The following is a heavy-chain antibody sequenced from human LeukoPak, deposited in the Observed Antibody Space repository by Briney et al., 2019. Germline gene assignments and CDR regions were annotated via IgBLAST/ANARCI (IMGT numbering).Heavy chain of an antibody. CDR3: ATTRDYYENSGYTLLQD. CDR2: IIPILGTS. CDR1: GSTFSTYA. D-gene: IGHD3-22*01. Sequence: ASVKVSCKASGSTFSTYAINWVRQAPGQGLEWLGGIIPILGTSNYAQSFQGRVTITADESSGTAYMALSSLRSEDTAIYYRATTRDYYENSGYTLLQDWGQGTLVTVSS. J-gene: IGHJ1*01. V-gene: IGHV1-69*01.